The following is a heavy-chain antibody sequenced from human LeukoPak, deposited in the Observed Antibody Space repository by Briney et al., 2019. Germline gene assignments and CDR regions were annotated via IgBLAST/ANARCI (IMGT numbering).Heavy chain of an antibody. D-gene: IGHD3-22*01. V-gene: IGHV4-4*07. CDR3: ASLFFDTSGYVDQ. CDR2: VSTSGST. J-gene: IGHJ4*02. CDR1: GGSISNYY. Sequence: PSETLSLTCTVSGGSISNYYWSWIRHPAGKGLEWIGRVSTSGSTNYNPSLKSRVNMSTDTSKNQFSLNLSSVTAADTAVYYCASLFFDTSGYVDQWGQGTLVTVSS.